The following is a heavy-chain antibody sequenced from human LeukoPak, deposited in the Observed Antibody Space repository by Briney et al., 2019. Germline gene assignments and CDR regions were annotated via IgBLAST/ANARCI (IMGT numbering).Heavy chain of an antibody. Sequence: PSETLSLTCAVSGGSISSSNWWSWVRQPPGKGLEWIGEIYHSGSTTYNPSLKSRVTISVDTSKNQMALKLTSVTAADTAVYFCAREDNGGYGRFDPWGQGTLVTVS. J-gene: IGHJ5*02. D-gene: IGHD4-17*01. CDR2: IYHSGST. V-gene: IGHV4-4*02. CDR1: GGSISSSNW. CDR3: AREDNGGYGRFDP.